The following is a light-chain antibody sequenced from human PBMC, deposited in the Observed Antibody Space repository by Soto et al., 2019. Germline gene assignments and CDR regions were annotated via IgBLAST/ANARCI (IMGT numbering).Light chain of an antibody. V-gene: IGKV1-39*01. CDR3: QQYNSYSWT. CDR2: AAS. CDR1: QSISSY. J-gene: IGKJ1*01. Sequence: DIQMTQSPSSLSASVGDRVTITCRASQSISSYLNWYQQKPGKAPKLLIYAASSLQSGVPSRFSGSGSGTDFTLTISRLQPDDFATYYCQQYNSYSWTFGQGTKVDIK.